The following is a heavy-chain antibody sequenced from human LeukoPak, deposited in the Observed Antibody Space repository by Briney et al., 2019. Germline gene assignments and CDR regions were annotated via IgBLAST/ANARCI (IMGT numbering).Heavy chain of an antibody. V-gene: IGHV3-53*05. Sequence: GGSLRLSCVASGFSVSNYYMSWVRQAPGKGLEWVSFIYSGGGTKYADSVKGRFTISRDNPKNTLYLQMNSLRPEDTAMYYCALGESGYTYGWNYWGQGTLVTVSS. CDR2: IYSGGGT. CDR3: ALGESGYTYGWNY. J-gene: IGHJ4*02. D-gene: IGHD5-18*01. CDR1: GFSVSNYY.